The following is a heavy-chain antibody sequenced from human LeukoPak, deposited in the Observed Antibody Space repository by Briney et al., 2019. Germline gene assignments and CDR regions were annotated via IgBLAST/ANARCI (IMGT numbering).Heavy chain of an antibody. CDR2: INPSGGST. D-gene: IGHD3-10*01. CDR3: ARAGYYYGSGSPPDY. J-gene: IGHJ4*02. V-gene: IGHV1-46*01. Sequence: GAAVKVSCKASGYTFTSYYMHWVRQAPGQGLEWMGIINPSGGSTSYAQKFQGRVTMTRDTSTSTVYMELSSLRSEDTAVYYCARAGYYYGSGSPPDYWGQGTLVTVSS. CDR1: GYTFTSYY.